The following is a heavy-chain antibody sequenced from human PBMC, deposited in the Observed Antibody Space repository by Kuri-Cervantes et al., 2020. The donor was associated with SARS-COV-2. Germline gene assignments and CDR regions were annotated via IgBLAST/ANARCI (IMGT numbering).Heavy chain of an antibody. D-gene: IGHD1-1*01. CDR3: ARGPTGDAFDI. Sequence: ASVKVSCKASGYTFTSYGISWVRQAPGQGLEWMGWINPNSGGTNYAQKFQGRVTMTRDTSISTAYMELSRLRSDDTAVYYCARGPTGDAFDIWGQGTMVTVSS. CDR1: GYTFTSYG. CDR2: INPNSGGT. V-gene: IGHV1-2*02. J-gene: IGHJ3*02.